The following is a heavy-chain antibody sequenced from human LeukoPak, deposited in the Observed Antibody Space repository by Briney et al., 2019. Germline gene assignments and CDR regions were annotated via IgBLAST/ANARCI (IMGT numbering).Heavy chain of an antibody. J-gene: IGHJ5*02. D-gene: IGHD3-10*01. CDR3: AKGGYYGSGSYYPPRQFDP. V-gene: IGHV3-23*01. CDR2: ISGSGGST. Sequence: GGSLRLSCAASGFTFSSYAMSWVRQAPGKGLGWVSAISGSGGSTYYADSVKGRFTISRDNSKNTLYLQMNSLRAEDTAVYYCAKGGYYGSGSYYPPRQFDPWGQGTLVTVSS. CDR1: GFTFSSYA.